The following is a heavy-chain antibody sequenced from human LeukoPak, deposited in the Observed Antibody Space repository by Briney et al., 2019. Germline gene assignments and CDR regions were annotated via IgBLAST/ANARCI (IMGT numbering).Heavy chain of an antibody. Sequence: PGGSLRLSCAASGFTFSSHGMHWVRQAPGKGLEWVAFIRYDGSNKYQADSVKGRFTISGDNSKNTLYLQMNSLRTEDTAVYFCAKIGYNRNDVGFYGMDVWGRGTTVTVSS. CDR3: AKIGYNRNDVGFYGMDV. CDR1: GFTFSSHG. D-gene: IGHD1-1*01. CDR2: IRYDGSNK. V-gene: IGHV3-30*02. J-gene: IGHJ6*02.